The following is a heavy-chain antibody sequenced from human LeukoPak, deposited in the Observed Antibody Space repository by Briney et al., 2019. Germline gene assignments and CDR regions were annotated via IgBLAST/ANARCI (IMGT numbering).Heavy chain of an antibody. CDR3: ASLGRMAAIGTEH. Sequence: SQTLSLTCSVSGGSISSVGHYWSWIRQPPGKGLEWIGFIYHNGSTYYNPSLKSRVTISLDTSKNQFSLKLSSVTAADTAVYYCASLGRMAAIGTEHWGQGTLVTVSS. CDR2: IYHNGST. D-gene: IGHD6-13*01. V-gene: IGHV4-30-2*01. CDR1: GGSISSVGHY. J-gene: IGHJ4*02.